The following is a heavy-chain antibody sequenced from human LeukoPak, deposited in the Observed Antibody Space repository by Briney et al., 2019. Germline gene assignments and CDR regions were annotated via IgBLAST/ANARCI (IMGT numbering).Heavy chain of an antibody. D-gene: IGHD2-21*01. CDR1: GYTFTDYY. CDR2: INPNSDYT. CDR3: AVAPGDY. V-gene: IGHV1-2*02. J-gene: IGHJ4*02. Sequence: GASVKVSCKASGYTFTDYYIHWVQQAPGQGLEWMGWINPNSDYTFYAQKFQGRVTLTRDTSISTVYMELTTLTSDDTALYYCAVAPGDYWGQETLVSVSA.